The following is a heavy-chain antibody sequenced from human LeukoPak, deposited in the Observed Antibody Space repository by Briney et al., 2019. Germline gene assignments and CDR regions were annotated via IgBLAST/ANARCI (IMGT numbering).Heavy chain of an antibody. CDR2: IYYSGST. J-gene: IGHJ4*02. Sequence: PSETLSLTCTVSGGSISSSSYYWGWIRQPPGKGLEWIGSIYYSGSTYYNPSLKSRVTISVDTSKNQFSLKLSSVTAADTAVYYCARDLADYGSGGEGDDYWGQGTLVTVSS. CDR1: GGSISSSSYY. V-gene: IGHV4-39*07. D-gene: IGHD3-10*01. CDR3: ARDLADYGSGGEGDDY.